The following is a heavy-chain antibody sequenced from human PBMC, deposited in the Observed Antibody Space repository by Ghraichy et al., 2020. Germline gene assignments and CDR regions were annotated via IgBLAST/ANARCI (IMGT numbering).Heavy chain of an antibody. CDR1: GFAFANYA. J-gene: IGHJ4*01. V-gene: IGHV3-23*01. CDR2: IGARGAYT. CDR3: AKDRSSTTSWYYFDS. Sequence: GSLRLSCAASGFAFANYAVTWVRQAPGKGLEWVSSIGARGAYTYYADSVQGRFTISRDDSTDTLYLQMNSLGAEDTAIYYLAKDRSSTTSWYYFDSWGHGTLVTVSS. D-gene: IGHD2-2*01.